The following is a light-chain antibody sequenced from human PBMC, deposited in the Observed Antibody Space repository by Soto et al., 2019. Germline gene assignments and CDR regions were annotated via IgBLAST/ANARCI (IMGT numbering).Light chain of an antibody. Sequence: QSVLTQPPSVSAAPGQKVTISCSGTSSNIGDNYVSWYQQLPGAAPRLLMYENNKRLSGTPDRFSGSKSGTSATLDITGLQTGDEAYYYCVTWDSSLSVGGVFGGGTKLTVL. CDR2: ENN. J-gene: IGLJ2*01. CDR3: VTWDSSLSVGGV. V-gene: IGLV1-51*02. CDR1: SSNIGDNY.